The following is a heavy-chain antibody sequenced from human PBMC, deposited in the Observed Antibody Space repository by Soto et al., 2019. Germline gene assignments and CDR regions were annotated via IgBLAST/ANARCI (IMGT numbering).Heavy chain of an antibody. CDR2: IDPSDSYT. Sequence: PGESLKISCKGSGYSFTSYWISWVRQMPGKGLEWMGRIDPSDSYTNYSPSFQGHVTISADKSISTAYLQWSSLKASDTAMYYCARHLEVLWFGELIFGSWFDPWGQGTLVTVSS. CDR3: ARHLEVLWFGELIFGSWFDP. V-gene: IGHV5-10-1*01. J-gene: IGHJ5*02. D-gene: IGHD3-10*01. CDR1: GYSFTSYW.